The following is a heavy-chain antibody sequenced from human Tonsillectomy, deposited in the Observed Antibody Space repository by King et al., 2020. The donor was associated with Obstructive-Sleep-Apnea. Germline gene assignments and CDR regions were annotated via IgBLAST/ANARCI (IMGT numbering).Heavy chain of an antibody. Sequence: QLQESGPGLGKPSETLSLTCTVSGGSISSSGNYWCWIRQPPGKGLEWIGNIFYIGSSYYQPSLRGGVTISVDTSKNPFSLKLSSVTAADTAVYYCARLLKGGNYYRTFDYWGQGTLVTVSS. D-gene: IGHD1-7*01. J-gene: IGHJ4*02. CDR2: IFYIGSS. V-gene: IGHV4-39*07. CDR1: GGSISSSGNY. CDR3: ARLLKGGNYYRTFDY.